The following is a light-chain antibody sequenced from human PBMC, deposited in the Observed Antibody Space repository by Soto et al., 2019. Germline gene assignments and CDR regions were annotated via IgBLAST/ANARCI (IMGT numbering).Light chain of an antibody. CDR3: SSYTRGRVV. J-gene: IGLJ2*01. CDR1: TIDVGGYNF. CDR2: NAF. Sequence: QSALTQPASVSGSPGQSITISCTGTTIDVGGYNFVSWYQHHPGKAPKLMIYNAFDRPSGVSNRFSGSKSGNTASLTISGLQAEDEAHYYCSSYTRGRVVFGGGTKLTVL. V-gene: IGLV2-14*03.